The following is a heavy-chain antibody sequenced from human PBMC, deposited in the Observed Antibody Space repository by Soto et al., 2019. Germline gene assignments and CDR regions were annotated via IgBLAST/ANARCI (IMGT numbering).Heavy chain of an antibody. V-gene: IGHV4-4*02. CDR3: ARYYYDSSGYYSGWFDP. J-gene: IGHJ5*02. CDR2: IYHSGST. D-gene: IGHD3-22*01. CDR1: GGSISSSNW. Sequence: QVQLQESGPGLVKPSGTLSLTCAVSGGSISSSNWWSWVRQPPGKGLEWIGEIYHSGSTNYNPSLKSRVTISVDKSKNQFSLKLSYVTAADTAVYYCARYYYDSSGYYSGWFDPWGQGTLVTVSS.